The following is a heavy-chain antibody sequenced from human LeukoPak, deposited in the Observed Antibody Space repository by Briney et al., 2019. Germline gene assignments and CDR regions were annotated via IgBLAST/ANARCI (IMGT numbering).Heavy chain of an antibody. Sequence: GGSLTLSCAASGFTFSSHWMHWARQGPGKGLVWVSRINTDGTTINYADSVKGRFTISRDNAKNTMHLQMNSLRAEDTAVYYCARVRVGSAGFDMRGQGTMVTVPS. CDR3: ARVRVGSAGFDM. V-gene: IGHV3-74*01. D-gene: IGHD3-10*01. CDR1: GFTFSSHW. CDR2: INTDGTTI. J-gene: IGHJ3*02.